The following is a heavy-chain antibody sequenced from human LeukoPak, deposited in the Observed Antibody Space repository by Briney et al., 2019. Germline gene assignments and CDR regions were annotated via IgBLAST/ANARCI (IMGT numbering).Heavy chain of an antibody. J-gene: IGHJ4*02. Sequence: AGGSLRLSCATSGFSFTDYPMNWVRQAPGKGLQWVSAISGGGVAIYYADSVKGRFTISRDNSKNTLYLQMNSLRAEDTAVYYCAKDGFDYYDSSGYYYSNYWGQGTLVTVSS. CDR1: GFSFTDYP. V-gene: IGHV3-23*01. CDR2: ISGGGVAI. D-gene: IGHD3-22*01. CDR3: AKDGFDYYDSSGYYYSNY.